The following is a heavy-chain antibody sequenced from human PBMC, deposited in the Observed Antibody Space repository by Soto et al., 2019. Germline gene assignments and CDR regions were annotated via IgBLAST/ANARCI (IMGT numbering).Heavy chain of an antibody. D-gene: IGHD3-3*01. V-gene: IGHV1-24*01. CDR1: GYTLTELS. CDR2: FDPEDGET. J-gene: IGHJ4*02. Sequence: GASVKVSCKVSGYTLTELSLHWVRQAPGKGLEWMGGFDPEDGETIYAQKFQGRVTMTEDTSTDTAYMELSSLRSEDTAVYYCTTGQRPIRFLEWLSRYYFHYWGQGTLVTVSS. CDR3: TTGQRPIRFLEWLSRYYFHY.